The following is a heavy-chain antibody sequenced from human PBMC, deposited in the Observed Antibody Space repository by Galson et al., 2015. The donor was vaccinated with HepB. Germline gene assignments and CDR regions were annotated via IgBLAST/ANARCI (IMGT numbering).Heavy chain of an antibody. CDR3: AGDVDTAMGRWEMSFDY. CDR2: ISSSSSYI. CDR1: GFTFSSYS. J-gene: IGHJ4*02. Sequence: SLRLSCAASGFTFSSYSMNWVRQAPGKGLEWVSSISSSSSYIYYADSVKGRFTISRDNAKNSLYLQMNSLRAEDTAVYYCAGDVDTAMGRWEMSFDYWGQGTLVTVSS. D-gene: IGHD5-18*01. V-gene: IGHV3-21*01.